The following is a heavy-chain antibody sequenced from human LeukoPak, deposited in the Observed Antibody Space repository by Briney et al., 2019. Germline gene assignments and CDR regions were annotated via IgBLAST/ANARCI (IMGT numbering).Heavy chain of an antibody. V-gene: IGHV3-9*03. CDR1: GFTFDDYA. CDR3: AKGYDSSGYYYFDY. Sequence: GGSLRLSCAASGFTFDDYAMHWVRHAPGKGLEWVSGISWNSGSIGYADSVKGRFTISRDNAKNSLYLQMNSLRAEDMALYYCAKGYDSSGYYYFDYWGQGTLVTVSS. J-gene: IGHJ4*02. D-gene: IGHD3-22*01. CDR2: ISWNSGSI.